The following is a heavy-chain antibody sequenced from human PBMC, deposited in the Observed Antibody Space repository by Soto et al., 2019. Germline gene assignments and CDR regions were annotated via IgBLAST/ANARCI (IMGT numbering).Heavy chain of an antibody. CDR3: ARDPYVAAAGGGAY. CDR2: IYYSGST. J-gene: IGHJ4*02. Sequence: QVQLQESGPGLVKPSQTLSLTCTVSGGSISIGGYYWSWISQHPGKGLEWIGYIYYSGSTYYNPYLKSRVNISVDTSKNQFSLKLSSVTDADTAVYYCARDPYVAAAGGGAYWVQGTLVTVS. CDR1: GGSISIGGYY. V-gene: IGHV4-31*03. D-gene: IGHD6-13*01.